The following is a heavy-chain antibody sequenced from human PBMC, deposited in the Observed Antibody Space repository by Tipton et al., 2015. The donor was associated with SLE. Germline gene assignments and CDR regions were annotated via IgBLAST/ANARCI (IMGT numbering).Heavy chain of an antibody. CDR2: ISHSGST. CDR3: ASGVYSSSDAFDI. J-gene: IGHJ3*02. D-gene: IGHD6-6*01. CDR1: GGSFSGYY. Sequence: TLSLTCAVYGGSFSGYYWSWIRQPPGKGLEWIGYISHSGSTNYNPSLKSRVTISGDTSKNQVSLKLTSVTVADTAVYYCASGVYSSSDAFDIWGQGTMVTVSS. V-gene: IGHV4-59*08.